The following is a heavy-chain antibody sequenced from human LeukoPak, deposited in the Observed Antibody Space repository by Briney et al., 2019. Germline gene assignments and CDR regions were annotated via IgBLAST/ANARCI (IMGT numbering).Heavy chain of an antibody. CDR2: INPNSGGT. CDR1: GYTFTGYY. CDR3: ARGYINNQWFGESLYYMDV. Sequence: ASVKVSCKASGYTFTGYYMHWVRQAPGQGLEWMGWINPNSGGTNYAQKFQGRVTMTRDTSISTAYMELSRLRSDDTAVYYCARGYINNQWFGESLYYMDVWGKGTTVTVSS. J-gene: IGHJ6*03. V-gene: IGHV1-2*02. D-gene: IGHD3-10*01.